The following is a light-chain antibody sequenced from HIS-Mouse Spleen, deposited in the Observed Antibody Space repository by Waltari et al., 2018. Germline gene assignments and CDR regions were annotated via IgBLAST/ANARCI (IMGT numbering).Light chain of an antibody. CDR3: YSTDSSGNHRV. Sequence: SYELTQPPSVSVSPGQTARITCPGDALPKKYAYWYQQKSGPAPVLVIYEDSERPSGIPERFSGSRSGTMATLTISGAQVEDEADYYCYSTDSSGNHRVFGGGTKLTVL. CDR2: EDS. CDR1: ALPKKY. J-gene: IGLJ2*01. V-gene: IGLV3-10*01.